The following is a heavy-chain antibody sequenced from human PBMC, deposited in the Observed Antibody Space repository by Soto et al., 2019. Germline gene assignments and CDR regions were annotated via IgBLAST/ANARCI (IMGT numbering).Heavy chain of an antibody. V-gene: IGHV4-34*01. CDR3: ARDLAPAAGPYYYYYYGMDV. J-gene: IGHJ6*02. CDR1: GGSFSGYY. D-gene: IGHD6-13*01. Sequence: PSETLPLTCAVYGGSFSGYYWSWIRQPPGTGLEWIGEINHSGSTNYNPSLKSRVTISVDTSKNQFSLRAEDTAVYYCARDLAPAAGPYYYYYYGMDVWGQGTTVTVSS. CDR2: INHSGST.